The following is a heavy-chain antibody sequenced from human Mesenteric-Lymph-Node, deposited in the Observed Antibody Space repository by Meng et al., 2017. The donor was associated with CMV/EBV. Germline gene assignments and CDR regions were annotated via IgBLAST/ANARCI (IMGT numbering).Heavy chain of an antibody. Sequence: ASVKVSCKASGGTFSSYAISWVRQAPGQGLEWMGWMNPNSGNTGYAQKFQGRVTMTRNTSISTAYMELSSLRSEDTAVYYCAGPYCSSTSCYKWGYWGQGTLVTVSS. J-gene: IGHJ4*02. CDR1: GGTFSSYA. CDR3: AGPYCSSTSCYKWGY. V-gene: IGHV1-8*02. D-gene: IGHD2-2*01. CDR2: MNPNSGNT.